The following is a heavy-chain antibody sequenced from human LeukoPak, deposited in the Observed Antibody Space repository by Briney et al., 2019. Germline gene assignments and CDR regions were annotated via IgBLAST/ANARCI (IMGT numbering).Heavy chain of an antibody. V-gene: IGHV4-39*07. CDR1: GGSISSSSYY. CDR3: ARVGSSSWYGYYYMDV. J-gene: IGHJ6*03. Sequence: SETLSLTCTVSGGSISSSSYYWGWIRQPPGKGLEWIGSIYYSGSTYYNPSLKSRVTISVDTSKNQFSLKLSSVTAADTAVYYCARVGSSSWYGYYYMDVWGKGTTVTVSS. CDR2: IYYSGST. D-gene: IGHD6-13*01.